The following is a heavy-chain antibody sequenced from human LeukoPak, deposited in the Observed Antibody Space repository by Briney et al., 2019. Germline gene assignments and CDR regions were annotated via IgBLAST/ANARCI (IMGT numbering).Heavy chain of an antibody. CDR3: ALTYRGYSFGPIDY. J-gene: IGHJ4*02. V-gene: IGHV3-30*03. CDR2: ISYDGSNK. Sequence: PGRSLRLSCAASGFTFSSYGMHWVRQAPGKGLEWVAVISYDGSNKYYADSVKGRFTISRDNSKNTLYLQMNSLRAEDTAVYYCALTYRGYSFGPIDYWGQGTLVTVSS. CDR1: GFTFSSYG. D-gene: IGHD5-18*01.